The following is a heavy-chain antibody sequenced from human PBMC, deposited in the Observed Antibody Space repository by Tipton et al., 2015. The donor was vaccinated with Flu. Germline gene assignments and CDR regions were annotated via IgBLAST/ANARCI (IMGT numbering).Heavy chain of an antibody. D-gene: IGHD6-13*01. J-gene: IGHJ1*01. Sequence: QLVQSGAEVKKPGESLKISCKGSGYSFTSYWIGWVRQMPGKGLEWMGIIYPGDSDTRYSPSFQGQVTISANKSISTAYLQWRSLKASDTAMYYCARQGGNWGVGSSLLSEHWGQGTLVTVSS. V-gene: IGHV5-51*01. CDR3: ARQGGNWGVGSSLLSEH. CDR1: GYSFTSYW. CDR2: IYPGDSDT.